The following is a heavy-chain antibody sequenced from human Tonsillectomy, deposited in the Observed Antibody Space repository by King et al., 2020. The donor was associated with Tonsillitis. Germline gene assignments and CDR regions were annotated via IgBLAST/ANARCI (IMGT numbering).Heavy chain of an antibody. Sequence: VQLVESGGGLVQPGGSLRLSCAASGFTFSSYAMSWVRQAPGKGLEWVSVIYSGGSRTSYADSVKGRFTISRDNSKTTLYLQMNSLRDEDTAVYYCAKAQGYSYGSLDYWGQGTLVTVSS. V-gene: IGHV3-23*03. CDR3: AKAQGYSYGSLDY. CDR2: IYSGGSRT. CDR1: GFTFSSYA. J-gene: IGHJ4*02. D-gene: IGHD5-18*01.